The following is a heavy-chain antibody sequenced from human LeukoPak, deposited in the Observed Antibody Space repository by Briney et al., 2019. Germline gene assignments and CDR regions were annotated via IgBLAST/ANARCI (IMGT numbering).Heavy chain of an antibody. Sequence: PGGSLRLSCAASGFTFSTYWMHWVRQAPGKGLVWVSRINSDGISTRYAAYVKGRFTISRDNAKITLYLQMKSLRADDTAVYYCAGGPWRSDTGGYVFDYWGQGTLVTVSS. D-gene: IGHD3-22*01. CDR1: GFTFSTYW. V-gene: IGHV3-74*01. J-gene: IGHJ4*02. CDR2: INSDGIST. CDR3: AGGPWRSDTGGYVFDY.